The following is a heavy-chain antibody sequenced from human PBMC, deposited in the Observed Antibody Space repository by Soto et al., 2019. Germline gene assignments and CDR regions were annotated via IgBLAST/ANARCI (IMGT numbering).Heavy chain of an antibody. J-gene: IGHJ3*02. CDR1: GFTFSSYA. CDR3: ARGEDPRITMVRATPVDAFDI. CDR2: ISYDGSNK. Sequence: GGSLRLSCAASGFTFSSYAMHWVRQAPGKGLEWVAVISYDGSNKYYADSVKGRFTISRDNSKNTLYLQMNSLRAEDTAVYYCARGEDPRITMVRATPVDAFDIWGQGTMVTVSS. V-gene: IGHV3-30-3*01. D-gene: IGHD3-10*01.